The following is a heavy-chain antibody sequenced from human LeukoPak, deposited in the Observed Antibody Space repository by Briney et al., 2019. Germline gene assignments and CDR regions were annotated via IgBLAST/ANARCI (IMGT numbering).Heavy chain of an antibody. J-gene: IGHJ6*03. CDR3: ARSNADYVDYYYYMDV. CDR2: IYYSGYT. CDR1: GGSISSGGYS. V-gene: IGHV4-61*08. D-gene: IGHD4-17*01. Sequence: SETLSLTCAVSGGSISSGGYSWSWIRQPPGKGLEWIGYIYYSGYTNYNPSLKSRVTISVDTSQNQFSLRLTSVTAADTAVYYCARSNADYVDYYYYMDVWGKGTTVTVSS.